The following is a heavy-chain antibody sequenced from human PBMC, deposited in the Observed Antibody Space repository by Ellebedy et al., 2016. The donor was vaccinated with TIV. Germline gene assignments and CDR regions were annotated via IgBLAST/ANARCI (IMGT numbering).Heavy chain of an antibody. Sequence: GGSLRLSCAASGFTFSSYGMHWVRQAPGKGLEWVAVIWYDGSNKYYADSVKGRFTISRDNSKNTLYLQMNSLRAEDTAVYYCSKDLARQWLPNGVDYWGQGTLVTVSS. D-gene: IGHD6-19*01. CDR1: GFTFSSYG. J-gene: IGHJ4*02. V-gene: IGHV3-33*06. CDR2: IWYDGSNK. CDR3: SKDLARQWLPNGVDY.